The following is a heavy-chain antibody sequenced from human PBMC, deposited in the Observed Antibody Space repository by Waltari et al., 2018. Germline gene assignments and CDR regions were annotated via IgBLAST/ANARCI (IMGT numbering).Heavy chain of an antibody. CDR2: IYRDGRT. J-gene: IGHJ3*02. Sequence: EVQLVETGGGLIQPGGSLRLSCAASGFTVGGSYMTWVRQAPVKGLEWVSVIYRDGRTFYADPVKGRFTISRDDSKNTLCLQMSNLRAEDTALYYCARDHGVSYLDGALDIWGQGTMVTVSS. D-gene: IGHD1-26*01. V-gene: IGHV3-53*02. CDR3: ARDHGVSYLDGALDI. CDR1: GFTVGGSY.